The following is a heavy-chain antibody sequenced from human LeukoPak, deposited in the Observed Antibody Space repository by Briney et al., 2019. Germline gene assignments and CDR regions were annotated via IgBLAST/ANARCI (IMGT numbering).Heavy chain of an antibody. V-gene: IGHV3-48*02. Sequence: TGGSLRLSCAASGFTFSSYSMNWVRQAPGKGLEWVSYISSSSSTIYYADSVKGRFTISRDNAKNSLYLQMNSLRDEDTAVYYCARDSPPPYYYDSSGRDAFDIWGQGTMVTVPS. CDR1: GFTFSSYS. J-gene: IGHJ3*02. CDR2: ISSSSSTI. D-gene: IGHD3-22*01. CDR3: ARDSPPPYYYDSSGRDAFDI.